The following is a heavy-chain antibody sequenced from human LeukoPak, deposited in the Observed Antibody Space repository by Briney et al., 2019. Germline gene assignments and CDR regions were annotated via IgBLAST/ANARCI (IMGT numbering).Heavy chain of an antibody. CDR1: GFTFSSYS. Sequence: GSLRLSCAASGFTFSSYSMNWVRQAPGKGLGWVSSISSSSSYIYYADSVKGRFTISRDNAKNSLYLQMNSLRAEDTAVYYCARDQGYCSSTSCYWFDPWGQGTLVTVSS. CDR3: ARDQGYCSSTSCYWFDP. V-gene: IGHV3-21*01. CDR2: ISSSSSYI. J-gene: IGHJ5*02. D-gene: IGHD2-2*01.